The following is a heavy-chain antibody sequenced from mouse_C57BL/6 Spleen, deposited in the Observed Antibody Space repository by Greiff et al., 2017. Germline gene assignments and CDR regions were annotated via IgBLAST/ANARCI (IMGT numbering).Heavy chain of an antibody. CDR1: GYTFTSYG. J-gene: IGHJ4*01. CDR3: ATITTVVAYYAMDY. V-gene: IGHV1-81*01. CDR2: IYPRSGNT. Sequence: QVQLQQSGAELARPGASVKLSCKASGYTFTSYGISWVQQRPGQGLEWIGEIYPRSGNTYYNEKFKGKATLTADKSSSTAYMELRSLTSEDSAVYFCATITTVVAYYAMDYWGQGTSVTVSS. D-gene: IGHD1-1*01.